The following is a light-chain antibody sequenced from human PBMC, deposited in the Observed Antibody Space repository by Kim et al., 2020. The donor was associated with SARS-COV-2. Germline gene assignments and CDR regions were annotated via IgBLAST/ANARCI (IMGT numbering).Light chain of an antibody. CDR1: QIVSSY. Sequence: DIQMTQSPSSLSASVGDRVTITCRASQIVSSYLNWYQQKPGKAPKLLIYAAINLQGGVPLRFSGSGSGTDFTLAINSLQPEDFAIYYCQQTYNNHPTFGQGTKVDIK. V-gene: IGKV1-39*01. J-gene: IGKJ1*01. CDR2: AAI. CDR3: QQTYNNHPT.